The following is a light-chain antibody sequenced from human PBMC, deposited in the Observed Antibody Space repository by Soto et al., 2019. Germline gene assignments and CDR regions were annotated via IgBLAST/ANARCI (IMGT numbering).Light chain of an antibody. CDR1: QSVAGH. CDR3: QQRNSWPPLFT. J-gene: IGKJ3*01. V-gene: IGKV3-11*01. Sequence: EILLTQSPATLSLSPGERATLSCRASQSVAGHLAWYQQKPGQAPSLLIYDASKRATGIPARFSGSGSGTDFNLTISRLHPEDFAVYYCQQRNSWPPLFTFGPGTKVEIK. CDR2: DAS.